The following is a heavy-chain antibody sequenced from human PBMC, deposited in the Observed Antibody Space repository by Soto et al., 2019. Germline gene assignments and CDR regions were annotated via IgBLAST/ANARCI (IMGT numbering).Heavy chain of an antibody. CDR1: GFTESSNY. CDR3: TTDFMVWWELLTTDLDY. J-gene: IGHJ4*02. Sequence: GGSLRLSCAASGFTESSNYLSWVRQAPGKGLAWGSVIGSGGSRYYAESVMGRFTISRDNSKNTLYLQMNSLKTEDTAVYYCTTDFMVWWELLTTDLDYWGQGTLVTVSS. V-gene: IGHV3-53*01. D-gene: IGHD1-26*01. CDR2: IGSGGSR.